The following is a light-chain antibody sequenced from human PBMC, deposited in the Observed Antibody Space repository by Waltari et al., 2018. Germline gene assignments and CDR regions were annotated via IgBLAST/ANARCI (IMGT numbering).Light chain of an antibody. CDR3: QHYDSLPIT. CDR2: DAS. Sequence: IQMTQSPSSLSASVGARVTITCQASQDISNYLNWYQQKPGKAPKLLIYDASNLETGVPSRFSGSGSGTDFTFTITSLQPEDIGTYYCQHYDSLPITFGQGTRLEIK. J-gene: IGKJ5*01. V-gene: IGKV1-33*01. CDR1: QDISNY.